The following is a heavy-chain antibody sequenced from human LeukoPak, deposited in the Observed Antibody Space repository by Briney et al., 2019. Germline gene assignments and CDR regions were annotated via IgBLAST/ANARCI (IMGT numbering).Heavy chain of an antibody. V-gene: IGHV3-23*01. J-gene: IGHJ4*02. CDR2: ISGSGANT. CDR1: GFTFSSNP. D-gene: IGHD5-12*01. CDR3: ATTKPARRYFDY. Sequence: PGGSLRLSCAGSGFTFSSNPLSWVGRAPGKGLEGVSAISGSGANTYYGDSVRGRFTISRDNSKNTLYLQMNTLRADDTAVYYCATTKPARRYFDYWGQGILVTVSS.